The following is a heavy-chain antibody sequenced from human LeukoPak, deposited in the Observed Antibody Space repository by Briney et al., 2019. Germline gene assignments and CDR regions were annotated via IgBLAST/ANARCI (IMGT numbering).Heavy chain of an antibody. D-gene: IGHD4-17*01. CDR3: TRDTGTTGEVKFDP. J-gene: IGHJ5*02. CDR2: IYYTGST. V-gene: IGHV4-30-4*07. Sequence: SETLSLTCAVSGGSISRSGYSWSWIRQPPGKGLDWIAYIYYTGSTYYNPSLKSRVTVSLDTSKNQFSLKLTSVTAADTAVYYCTRDTGTTGEVKFDPWGQGTLVTVSS. CDR1: GGSISRSGYS.